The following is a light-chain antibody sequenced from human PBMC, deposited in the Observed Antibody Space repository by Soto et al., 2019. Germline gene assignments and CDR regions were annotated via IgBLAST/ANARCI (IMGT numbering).Light chain of an antibody. J-gene: IGLJ1*01. CDR3: AAWDDSLNGQV. CDR2: SIN. Sequence: QSALTQPPSASGTPGQRVTISCSGSSSNIGSNTVNWYQQLPGTAPKLLIYSINQRPSRVPDRFSGSKSGTSASLAIRGLQSEDEADYYCAAWDDSLNGQVFGSGTKVTVL. V-gene: IGLV1-44*01. CDR1: SSNIGSNT.